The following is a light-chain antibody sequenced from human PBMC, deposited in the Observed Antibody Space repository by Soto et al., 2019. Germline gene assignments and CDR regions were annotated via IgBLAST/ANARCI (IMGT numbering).Light chain of an antibody. Sequence: EIVLTHSPATLSVSPGESATLSCRASQSVGSNLAWYQQRPGQPPRLLIYDASTRATDIALRFSGGGSGTQGTLTISRLQSEDCSDYYCQQYKNWPYTFGQGTKLQI. CDR2: DAS. J-gene: IGKJ2*01. V-gene: IGKV3-15*01. CDR3: QQYKNWPYT. CDR1: QSVGSN.